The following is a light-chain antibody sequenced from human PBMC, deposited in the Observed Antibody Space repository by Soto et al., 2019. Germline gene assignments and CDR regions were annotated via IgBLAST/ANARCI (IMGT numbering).Light chain of an antibody. CDR3: QSYDSSLSGSVV. Sequence: QYVLTQPPSVSGAPGQRVTISCTGSSSNIGAGYDVHWYQQLPGTAPKLLIYGNSNRPSGVPDRFSGSKSGTSASLAITGLQAEDEADYYCQSYDSSLSGSVVFGGGTKLTFL. V-gene: IGLV1-40*01. J-gene: IGLJ2*01. CDR1: SSNIGAGYD. CDR2: GNS.